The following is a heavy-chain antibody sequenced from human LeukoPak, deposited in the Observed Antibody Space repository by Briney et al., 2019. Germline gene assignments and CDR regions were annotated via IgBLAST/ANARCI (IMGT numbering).Heavy chain of an antibody. Sequence: GGSLRLSCAASGFTFSSYAMSWVRQAPGKGLEWVSAISGSGGSTYYADSVKGRFTISRDNSKNTLYLQMNSLRAEDTAVYYCAKEPGRGYSYGYRGYFDYWGQGTLVTVPS. CDR1: GFTFSSYA. CDR2: ISGSGGST. J-gene: IGHJ4*02. CDR3: AKEPGRGYSYGYRGYFDY. V-gene: IGHV3-23*01. D-gene: IGHD5-18*01.